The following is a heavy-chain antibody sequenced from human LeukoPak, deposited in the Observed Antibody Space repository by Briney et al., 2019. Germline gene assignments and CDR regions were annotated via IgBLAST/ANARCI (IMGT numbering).Heavy chain of an antibody. Sequence: SGPALVKPTQTLTLTCTFSGFSLSTSGMCVSWIRQPPGKALEWLARIDWDDDKYYSTSLKTRLTISKDTSKNQLVLTMTNMDPVDTATYYCARHYYDSSGYSFDYWGQGTLVTVSS. CDR1: GFSLSTSGMC. J-gene: IGHJ4*02. D-gene: IGHD3-22*01. V-gene: IGHV2-70*11. CDR3: ARHYYDSSGYSFDY. CDR2: IDWDDDK.